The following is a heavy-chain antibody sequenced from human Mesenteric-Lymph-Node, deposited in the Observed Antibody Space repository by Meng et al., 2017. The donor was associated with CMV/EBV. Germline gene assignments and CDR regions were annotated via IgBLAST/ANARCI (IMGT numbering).Heavy chain of an antibody. D-gene: IGHD3-22*01. CDR3: AKSYYYDSSGYHY. V-gene: IGHV3-23*01. CDR2: IRGSGGNT. Sequence: FWCYAMGWVRRAQGKGLEWVSGIRGSGGNTYYADSVKGRFAISRDNSKNTLYLQMNSLRAEDTAVYYCAKSYYYDSSGYHYWGQGTLVTVSS. J-gene: IGHJ4*02. CDR1: FWCYA.